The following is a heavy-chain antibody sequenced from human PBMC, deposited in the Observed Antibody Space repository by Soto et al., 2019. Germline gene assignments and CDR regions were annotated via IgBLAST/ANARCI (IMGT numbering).Heavy chain of an antibody. CDR3: ARHATYGDDPYGMDF. J-gene: IGHJ6*04. CDR1: GYSFTSYW. V-gene: IGHV5-51*01. Sequence: GDSLKISCKGSGYSFTSYWIGWVRQMPGKGLEWMGIIYPGDSDTRYSPSFQGQVTISADKSISTASLQWSSLKASDTAMYYCARHATYGDDPYGMDFWGEGTTVPVSS. D-gene: IGHD4-17*01. CDR2: IYPGDSDT.